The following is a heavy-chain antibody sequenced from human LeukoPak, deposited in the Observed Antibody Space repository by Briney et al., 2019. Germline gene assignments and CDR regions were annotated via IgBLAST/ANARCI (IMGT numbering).Heavy chain of an antibody. CDR3: ARDSNGSGSRYYYGMDV. J-gene: IGHJ6*02. V-gene: IGHV4-59*06. Sequence: SETLSLTCTVSGGSMSSYYWSWIRQHPGKGLEWIGYIYYSGSTYYNPSLKSRVTISVDTSKNQFSLKLSSVTAADTAVYYCARDSNGSGSRYYYGMDVWGQGTTVTVSS. CDR2: IYYSGST. D-gene: IGHD3-10*01. CDR1: GGSMSSYY.